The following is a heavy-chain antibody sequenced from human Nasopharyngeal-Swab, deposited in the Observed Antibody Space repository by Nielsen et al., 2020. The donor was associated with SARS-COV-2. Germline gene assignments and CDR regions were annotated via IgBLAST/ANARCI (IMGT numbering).Heavy chain of an antibody. CDR3: ARQIYDFWSGYGLVYYYYMDV. Sequence: WVRQAPGQGLEWMGWINPHSRGTKYAQKFQGRVTMTSDTSINTAYMELRRLRSDDTAVYYCARQIYDFWSGYGLVYYYYMDVWGKGTTVTVSS. D-gene: IGHD3-3*01. J-gene: IGHJ6*03. V-gene: IGHV1-2*02. CDR2: INPHSRGT.